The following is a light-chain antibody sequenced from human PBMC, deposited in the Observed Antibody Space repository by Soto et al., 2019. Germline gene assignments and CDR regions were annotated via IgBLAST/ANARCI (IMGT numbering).Light chain of an antibody. V-gene: IGLV2-14*01. CDR3: ISYSTTTALV. CDR2: EVS. Sequence: QAVVTQPASVSGSPGQSITISCTGTSSDVGGNDYVSWYQQHPGKAPKFLIYEVSYRPSGVSDRFSGSKSGNTASLIISGLQAEDEADYYCISYSTTTALVFGGGTKVTVL. J-gene: IGLJ3*02. CDR1: SSDVGGNDY.